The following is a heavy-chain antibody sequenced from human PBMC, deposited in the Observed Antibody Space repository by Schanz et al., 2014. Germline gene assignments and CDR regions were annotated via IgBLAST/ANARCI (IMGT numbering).Heavy chain of an antibody. Sequence: EVQLVESGGGVVQPGRSLRLSCVASGFTFDDYAMHWVRQAPGKGLEWVSGMSWKSTNIGYADSVKGRFTMSRDNAKNSLQLQMNSLRAEDMALYYCAKDMGTGTASYYYGMDVWGQGTTVIVSS. CDR3: AKDMGTGTASYYYGMDV. D-gene: IGHD1-1*01. CDR2: MSWKSTNI. J-gene: IGHJ6*02. CDR1: GFTFDDYA. V-gene: IGHV3-9*03.